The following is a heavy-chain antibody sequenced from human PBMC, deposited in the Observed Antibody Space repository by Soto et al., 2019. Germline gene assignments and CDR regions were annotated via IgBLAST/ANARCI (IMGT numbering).Heavy chain of an antibody. CDR3: ARHGFGHLHGLVDV. CDR2: INYDGYS. J-gene: IGHJ6*01. V-gene: IGHV4-59*08. Sequence: QVQLQESGPGLVKPSETLSLTCTVSGGSITNYYCSWFRQPPGKGLEWIGYINYDGYSAYNLSLKRRVTLSMDASKTQFSLMLESVTATDTAVYSCARHGFGHLHGLVDVWGPGTRVIVSS. D-gene: IGHD3-10*01. CDR1: GGSITNYY.